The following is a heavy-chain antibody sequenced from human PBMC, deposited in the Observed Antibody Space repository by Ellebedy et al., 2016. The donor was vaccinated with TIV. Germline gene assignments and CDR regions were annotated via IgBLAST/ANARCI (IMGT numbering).Heavy chain of an antibody. D-gene: IGHD2-15*01. J-gene: IGHJ4*02. Sequence: AASVKVSCKASGYTFTNYYIHWVRQAPGHGLEWMGIINPSVGGTTYAQKFQGRVTMTRDTSTSTVYMELSSLTSEDTAVYYCARPFCRGVNCQYFDFWGQGTLVTVSS. V-gene: IGHV1-46*01. CDR3: ARPFCRGVNCQYFDF. CDR1: GYTFTNYY. CDR2: INPSVGGT.